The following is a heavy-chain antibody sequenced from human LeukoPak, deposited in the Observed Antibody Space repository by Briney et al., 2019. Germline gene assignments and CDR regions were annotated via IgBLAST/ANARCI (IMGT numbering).Heavy chain of an antibody. D-gene: IGHD3-22*01. J-gene: IGHJ4*02. CDR3: VRDRHYYDGEYYFDY. CDR1: GGTFSSYA. CDR2: IIPIFGTA. Sequence: ASVKVSCKASGGTFSSYAISWVRQAPGQGLEWMGGIIPIFGTANYAQKFQGRVTITADESTSTAYMELSSLRSEDTAVYYCVRDRHYYDGEYYFDYWGQGTLVTVSS. V-gene: IGHV1-69*13.